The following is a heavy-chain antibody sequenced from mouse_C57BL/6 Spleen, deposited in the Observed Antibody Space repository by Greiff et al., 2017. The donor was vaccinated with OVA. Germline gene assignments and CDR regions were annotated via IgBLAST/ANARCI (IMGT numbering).Heavy chain of an antibody. CDR2: IYPGSGNT. J-gene: IGHJ3*01. D-gene: IGHD2-1*01. Sequence: VKVVESGAELVRPGASVKLSCKASGYTFTDYYINWVKQRPGQGLEWIARIYPGSGNTYYNEKFKGKATLTAEKSSSTAYMQLSSLTSEDSAVYFCARDYGNSAWFAYWGQGTLVTVSA. V-gene: IGHV1-76*01. CDR1: GYTFTDYY. CDR3: ARDYGNSAWFAY.